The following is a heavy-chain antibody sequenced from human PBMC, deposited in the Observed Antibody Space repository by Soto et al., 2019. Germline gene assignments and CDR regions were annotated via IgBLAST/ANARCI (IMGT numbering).Heavy chain of an antibody. J-gene: IGHJ5*02. CDR2: ICYGGRT. CDR3: ATHPYGSGSWVSNWFDP. Sequence: SDMLSLTCTVCNLPLSSYYRIWMREPPGKRLDWIGYICYGGRTNYNPSLQSRVSISAGPSKHQFSLRLKSVAAADSAMYYCATHPYGSGSWVSNWFDPWGQGTLVTVS. CDR1: NLPLSSYY. V-gene: IGHV4-59*08. D-gene: IGHD3-10*01.